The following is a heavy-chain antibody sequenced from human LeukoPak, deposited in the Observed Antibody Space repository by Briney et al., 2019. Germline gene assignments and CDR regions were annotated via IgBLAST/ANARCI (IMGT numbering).Heavy chain of an antibody. CDR1: GFTFSSYA. D-gene: IGHD1-26*01. Sequence: GGSLRLSCAASGFTFSSYAMHWVRQAPGKGLEWVAVISYDGSNKYYADSVKGRFTISRDNSKNTLYLQMNSLRAEDTALYYCAKDDTSGSYFDYWGQGTLVTVSS. CDR3: AKDDTSGSYFDY. CDR2: ISYDGSNK. J-gene: IGHJ4*02. V-gene: IGHV3-30-3*01.